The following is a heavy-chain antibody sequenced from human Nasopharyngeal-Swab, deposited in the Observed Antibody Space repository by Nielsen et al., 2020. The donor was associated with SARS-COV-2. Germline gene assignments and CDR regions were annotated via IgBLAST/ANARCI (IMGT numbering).Heavy chain of an antibody. CDR2: IQNIGTT. J-gene: IGHJ4*02. V-gene: IGHV3-53*01. D-gene: IGHD3-16*01. CDR3: AGDPRLRYFDY. Sequence: VRQAPGKGLEWVSFIQNIGTTMYADAVKGRFTISRDNSKNTLYLQMNSLRAEDTAIYYCAGDPRLRYFDYWGQGTLVTVSS.